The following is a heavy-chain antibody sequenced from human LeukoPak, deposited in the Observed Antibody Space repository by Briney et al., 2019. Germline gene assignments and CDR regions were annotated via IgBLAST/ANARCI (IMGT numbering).Heavy chain of an antibody. J-gene: IGHJ5*02. CDR2: IDPSDSYT. V-gene: IGHV5-10-1*01. CDR3: ARHMITMVRGVVNWFDP. CDR1: GYSFTSYW. D-gene: IGHD3-10*01. Sequence: GESLKISCKGSGYSFTSYWISWVRQMPGKGLEWMGRIDPSDSYTNYSPSFQGHVTISADKSISTAYLQWSSLKASDTAMYYCARHMITMVRGVVNWFDPWGQGTLVTVSS.